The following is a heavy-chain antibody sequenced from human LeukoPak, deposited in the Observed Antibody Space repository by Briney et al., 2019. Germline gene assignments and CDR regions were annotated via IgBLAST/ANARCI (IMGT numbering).Heavy chain of an antibody. CDR2: IDPSDSYT. CDR1: GYSFTSYL. D-gene: IGHD2-15*01. J-gene: IGHJ3*01. Sequence: GESLKISCKGSGYSFTSYLINWVRQMPGKGLEWMGRIDPSDSYTSYSPSFQGHVNISSDKSISTAYLHWSSLKASDSAIYYCARHQNGDYSDASAFWGQGTMVSVSS. V-gene: IGHV5-10-1*01. CDR3: ARHQNGDYSDASAF.